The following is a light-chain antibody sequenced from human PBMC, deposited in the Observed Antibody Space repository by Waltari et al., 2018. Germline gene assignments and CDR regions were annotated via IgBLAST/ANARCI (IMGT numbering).Light chain of an antibody. J-gene: IGLJ3*02. CDR3: LLTYSGVRV. CDR1: TGAVTSGHY. Sequence: QPVVTHEPSLTVSPGGTVTLTCRSSTGAVTSGHYPYWFQQKPGQAPKTMIYDTTDKDSWTPARFSGSLLGGKAALTLSGAQPEDEADYYCLLTYSGVRVFGGGTKLTVL. CDR2: DTT. V-gene: IGLV7-46*01.